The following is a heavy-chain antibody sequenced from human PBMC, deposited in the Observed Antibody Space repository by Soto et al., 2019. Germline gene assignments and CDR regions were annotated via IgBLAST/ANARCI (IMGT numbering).Heavy chain of an antibody. CDR3: ARGGYCTTGVCVIKDY. D-gene: IGHD2-8*01. J-gene: IGHJ4*02. CDR2: IIPIFGTA. V-gene: IGHV1-69*13. Sequence: SVNVYWKAAGGAFSSYAISWVRQAPGQGLEWMGGIIPIFGTANYAQKFQGRVTITADESTSTAYMELSSLRSEDTAVYYCARGGYCTTGVCVIKDYWGQGTLVTVSS. CDR1: GGAFSSYA.